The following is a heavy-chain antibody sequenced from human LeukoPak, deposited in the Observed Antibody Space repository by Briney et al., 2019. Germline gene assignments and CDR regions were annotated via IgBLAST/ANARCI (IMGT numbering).Heavy chain of an antibody. V-gene: IGHV4-61*01. J-gene: IGHJ5*02. D-gene: IGHD5-24*01. CDR2: IYSSGST. CDR3: ARRRREISTITEDNWLDP. CDR1: GGSVSSGISY. Sequence: PSETLSLTCSVSGGSVSSGISYWSWIRQPPGKGLEWIGRIYSSGSTIYNPSLKSRVTISVETSKNQFSLELSSVTAADTAVYYCARRRREISTITEDNWLDPWGHGTLVTVSS.